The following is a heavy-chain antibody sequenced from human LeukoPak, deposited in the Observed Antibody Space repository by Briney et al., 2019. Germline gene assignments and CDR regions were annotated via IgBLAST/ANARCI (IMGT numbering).Heavy chain of an antibody. J-gene: IGHJ5*02. Sequence: ASVKVSCKASGYIFTSYFMHWVRQAPGQGLEWMGWINPNSGGADYAQKFQGRVTMTRDTSISTAYMALSRLRSDDTAVYYCARGPPEYCSGGSCYSGRNWFDPWGQGTLVTVSS. D-gene: IGHD2-15*01. CDR1: GYIFTSYF. CDR2: INPNSGGA. V-gene: IGHV1-2*02. CDR3: ARGPPEYCSGGSCYSGRNWFDP.